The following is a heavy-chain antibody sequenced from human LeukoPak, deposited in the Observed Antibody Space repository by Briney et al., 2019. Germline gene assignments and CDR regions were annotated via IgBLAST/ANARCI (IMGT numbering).Heavy chain of an antibody. Sequence: PGGSLRLSCAASGFTFSSYAMHWVRQAPGKGLEWVAFIRYDGSNKYYADSVKGRFTISRDNSKNTLYLQMNSLRAEDTAVYYCAKAGGYDFWSGYLDYWGQGTLVTVSS. CDR1: GFTFSSYA. V-gene: IGHV3-30*02. CDR3: AKAGGYDFWSGYLDY. CDR2: IRYDGSNK. J-gene: IGHJ4*02. D-gene: IGHD3-3*01.